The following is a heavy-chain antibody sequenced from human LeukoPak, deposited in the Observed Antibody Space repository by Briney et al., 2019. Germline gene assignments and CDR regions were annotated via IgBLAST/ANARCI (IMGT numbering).Heavy chain of an antibody. CDR2: IYYSGST. J-gene: IGHJ5*02. V-gene: IGHV4-59*08. CDR3: ARAAAMGGSNWFDP. D-gene: IGHD2-2*01. Sequence: PSETLSLTCTVSGGSISSYYWSWIRQPPGKGLEWIGYIYYSGSTNYNPSLKSRVTISVDTSKNQFSLKLSSVTAADTAVYYCARAAAMGGSNWFDPWGQGTLVTVSS. CDR1: GGSISSYY.